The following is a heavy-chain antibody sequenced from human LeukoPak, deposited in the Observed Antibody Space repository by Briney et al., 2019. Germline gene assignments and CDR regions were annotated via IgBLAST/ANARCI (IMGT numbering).Heavy chain of an antibody. CDR2: ISFSSATI. CDR1: GFTVSNNY. D-gene: IGHD3-10*01. CDR3: ARHTHYYGSGSPAFDL. V-gene: IGHV3-48*01. J-gene: IGHJ3*01. Sequence: GGSLRLSCAASGFTVSNNYMSWVRQRPGKGLEWVSYISFSSATIHYADSVKGRFTISRDNAKNSLYLQLNSLRAEDTALYYCARHTHYYGSGSPAFDLWGRGTMVTVSS.